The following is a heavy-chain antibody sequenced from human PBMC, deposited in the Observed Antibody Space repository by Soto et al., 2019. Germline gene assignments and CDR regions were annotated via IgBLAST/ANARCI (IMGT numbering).Heavy chain of an antibody. CDR2: INAGNGNT. CDR3: ATSRSYYYDSSGYDAPFDY. Sequence: ASVKVSCKASGYTFTSYAMHWVRQAPGQRLEWMGWINAGNGNTKYSQKFQGRVTITRDTSASTAYMELSSLRSEDTAVYYCATSRSYYYDSSGYDAPFDYWGQGPLVTVSS. V-gene: IGHV1-3*01. D-gene: IGHD3-22*01. CDR1: GYTFTSYA. J-gene: IGHJ4*02.